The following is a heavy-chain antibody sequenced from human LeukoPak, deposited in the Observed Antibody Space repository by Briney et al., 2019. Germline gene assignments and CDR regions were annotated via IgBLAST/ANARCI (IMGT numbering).Heavy chain of an antibody. J-gene: IGHJ6*02. V-gene: IGHV3-7*01. CDR3: ARGSTGTTDYYYGMDV. CDR1: GFTFSSYW. D-gene: IGHD1-7*01. Sequence: GGSPRLSCAASGFTFSSYWMSWVRQAPGKGLEWVANIKQDGSEKYYVDSVKGRFTISRDNAENSLYLQMNSLRAEDTAVYYCARGSTGTTDYYYGMDVWGQGTTVTVSS. CDR2: IKQDGSEK.